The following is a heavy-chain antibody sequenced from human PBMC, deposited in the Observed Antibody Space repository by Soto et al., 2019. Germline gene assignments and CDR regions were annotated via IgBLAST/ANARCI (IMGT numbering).Heavy chain of an antibody. CDR2: FYRSGYT. Sequence: SETLSLTCTVSRGSVSGGSYFWNWIRQPPGKGLEWIGYFYRSGYTKYNPSLKSRVTISEDTSKSQFSLKVNSMTAADTAVYYCARYRREAVAGYTLDNWGQGILVTVSS. CDR3: ARYRREAVAGYTLDN. D-gene: IGHD6-13*01. J-gene: IGHJ4*02. CDR1: RGSVSGGSYF. V-gene: IGHV4-61*01.